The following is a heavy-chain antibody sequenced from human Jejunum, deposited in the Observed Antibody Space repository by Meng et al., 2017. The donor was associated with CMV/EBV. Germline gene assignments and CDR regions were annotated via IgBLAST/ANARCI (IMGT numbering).Heavy chain of an antibody. CDR1: SISIGYY. V-gene: IGHV4-38-2*01. CDR3: ARTPHPIVGAAYGIDV. Sequence: SISIGYYWGWVRQPPGKGLEWIGDIYYSGSTTYNPSLKSRVTISVDTSKSQFSLKVTSLTAADTAIYYCARTPHPIVGAAYGIDVWGQGTTGTVSS. J-gene: IGHJ6*02. D-gene: IGHD1-26*01. CDR2: IYYSGST.